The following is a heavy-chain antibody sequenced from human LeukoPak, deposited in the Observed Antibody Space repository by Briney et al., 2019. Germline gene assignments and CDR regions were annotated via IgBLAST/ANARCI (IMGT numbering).Heavy chain of an antibody. Sequence: GESLKISCKGSGYSFTSYWIGWVRQMPGKGLEWMGIIYPGDSDTRYSPSFQGQVTISADKSISTAYLQWSSLKASDTAMYYCARATVTTSYYYGMDVWGQGTTVTVSS. D-gene: IGHD4-11*01. CDR2: IYPGDSDT. CDR3: ARATVTTSYYYGMDV. CDR1: GYSFTSYW. J-gene: IGHJ6*02. V-gene: IGHV5-51*01.